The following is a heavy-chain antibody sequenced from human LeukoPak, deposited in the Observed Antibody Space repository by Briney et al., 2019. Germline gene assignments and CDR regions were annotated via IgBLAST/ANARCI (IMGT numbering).Heavy chain of an antibody. CDR1: GGSISSSSYY. D-gene: IGHD3-10*01. CDR3: ARQVLWFGESHHFDY. J-gene: IGHJ4*02. Sequence: PSETLSLTCTVSGGSISSSSYYWGWIRQPPGKGLEWIGSIYYSGSTYYNPSLKSRVTISVDTSKNQFSLKLSSLTAADTAVYYCARQVLWFGESHHFDYWGQGTLVTVSS. V-gene: IGHV4-39*01. CDR2: IYYSGST.